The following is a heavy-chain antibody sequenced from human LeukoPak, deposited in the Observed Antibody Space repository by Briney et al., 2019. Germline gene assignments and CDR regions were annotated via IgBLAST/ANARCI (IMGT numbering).Heavy chain of an antibody. J-gene: IGHJ4*02. Sequence: PGGSLRLSCAASGFTFSGYWMSWVRQAPGKGLEWVANIKQDGSEKYYVDSVKGRFTISRDNAKNSLYLRMNSLRAEDTAVYYCARDSGYSGYDPSDYWGQGTLVTVSS. CDR3: ARDSGYSGYDPSDY. V-gene: IGHV3-7*01. D-gene: IGHD5-12*01. CDR1: GFTFSGYW. CDR2: IKQDGSEK.